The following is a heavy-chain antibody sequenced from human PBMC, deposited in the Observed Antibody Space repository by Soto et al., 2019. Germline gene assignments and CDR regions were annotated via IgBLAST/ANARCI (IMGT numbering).Heavy chain of an antibody. CDR2: IFWDDDK. V-gene: IGHV2-5*02. D-gene: IGHD3-10*02. Sequence: QITLKESGPTLVKPTQTLTLTCTFSGFSLSTVGMGVGWIRQPPGKALDCLGIIFWDDDKRYSPSLNGRVTFIKDTSKNQVVLTMTNMDPVDTATYCCAHRNARMFAFDIWGQGTLVTVSS. J-gene: IGHJ3*02. CDR1: GFSLSTVGMG. CDR3: AHRNARMFAFDI.